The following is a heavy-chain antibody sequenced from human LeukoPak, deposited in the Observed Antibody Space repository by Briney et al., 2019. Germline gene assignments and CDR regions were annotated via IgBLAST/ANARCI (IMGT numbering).Heavy chain of an antibody. J-gene: IGHJ4*02. Sequence: INVKSGATDYAQKFQGRVTVTRDTSISTAYMELSSLRSDDTAVYYCARVGRESSTGWLDYWGQGTLVTVSS. CDR3: ARVGRESSTGWLDY. CDR2: INVKSGAT. D-gene: IGHD6-19*01. V-gene: IGHV1-2*02.